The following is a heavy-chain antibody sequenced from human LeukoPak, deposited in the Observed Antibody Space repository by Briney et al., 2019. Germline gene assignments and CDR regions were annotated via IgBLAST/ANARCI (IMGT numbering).Heavy chain of an antibody. D-gene: IGHD3-22*01. J-gene: IGHJ4*02. CDR2: ISGSGGST. CDR1: GFTFSSYA. CDR3: ASNLYYYDSSGYFRPFDY. V-gene: IGHV3-23*01. Sequence: GGSLRLSCAASGFTFSSYAMSWVRQAPGKGLEWVSAISGSGGSTYYADSVKGRFTISRDNSKNTLYLQMNSLRAEDTAVYYCASNLYYYDSSGYFRPFDYWGQGTLVTVSS.